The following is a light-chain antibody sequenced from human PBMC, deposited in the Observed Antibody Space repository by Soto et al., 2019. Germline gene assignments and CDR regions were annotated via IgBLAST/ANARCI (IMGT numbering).Light chain of an antibody. CDR2: GNT. J-gene: IGLJ1*01. CDR1: SSNIGAPYD. Sequence: QPVLTQPPSVSGAPGQRVTISCTGSSSNIGAPYDVHWYQQLPGTAPKLLIFGNTNRPSGVPDRFSGSKSGTSASLAITGLQAEDEADYYCQSYDTSLSAYVFGAGTKLTVL. V-gene: IGLV1-40*01. CDR3: QSYDTSLSAYV.